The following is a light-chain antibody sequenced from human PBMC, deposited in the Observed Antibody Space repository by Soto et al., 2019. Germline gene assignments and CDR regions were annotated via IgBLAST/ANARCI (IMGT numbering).Light chain of an antibody. J-gene: IGKJ2*02. CDR1: QSVSNRY. CDR3: QQYGNSPMCT. CDR2: VAS. V-gene: IGKV3-20*01. Sequence: EIVLTQSPGTLSLSPRERATLSCRASQSVSNRYLAWYQQKPGQAPRPLIYVASRRATGIPDRFSGSGSGTDFTLTISRREPEDFAVYYCQQYGNSPMCTFGQGTKLEIK.